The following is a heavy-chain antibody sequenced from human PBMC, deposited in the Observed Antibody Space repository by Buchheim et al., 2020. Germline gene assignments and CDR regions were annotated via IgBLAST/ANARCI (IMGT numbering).Heavy chain of an antibody. D-gene: IGHD2-2*02. Sequence: QVQLQESGPGLVKPSETLSLSCSVSGGSIRSYYWSWIRQTPGKGLEWIGFIHHSGGTNYNPSLKSRVSISMDASKNQVSLKMISVTVADTGVYYCASGGGYCSSISCYNLGWFDPWGQGTL. V-gene: IGHV4-59*01. J-gene: IGHJ5*02. CDR3: ASGGGYCSSISCYNLGWFDP. CDR2: IHHSGGT. CDR1: GGSIRSYY.